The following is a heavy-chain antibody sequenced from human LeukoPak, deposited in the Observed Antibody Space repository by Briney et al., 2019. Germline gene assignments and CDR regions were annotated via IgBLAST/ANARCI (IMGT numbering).Heavy chain of an antibody. J-gene: IGHJ4*02. CDR2: IWYDGSNK. Sequence: GGSLRLSCAASGFTFSSYGMHWVRQAPGEGMEWVAVIWYDGSNKFYADSVKGRFTISRDNSKNTLYLQMNSLRAEDTAVYYCARELIAVASFDYWGQGTLVTVSS. CDR3: ARELIAVASFDY. CDR1: GFTFSSYG. V-gene: IGHV3-33*01. D-gene: IGHD6-19*01.